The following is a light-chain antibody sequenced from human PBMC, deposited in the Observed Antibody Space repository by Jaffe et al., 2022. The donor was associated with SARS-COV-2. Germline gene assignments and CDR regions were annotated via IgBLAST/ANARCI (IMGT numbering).Light chain of an antibody. Sequence: EKVMTQSPATLSVSPGERATLSCRASQSVSSNLAWYQQKPGQAPRLLIYDASSRATGVPARFSGSGSGTEFTLTISSLQSEDFADYYCQQYNNWPLTFGGGTKVEIK. V-gene: IGKV3-15*01. J-gene: IGKJ4*01. CDR1: QSVSSN. CDR2: DAS. CDR3: QQYNNWPLT.